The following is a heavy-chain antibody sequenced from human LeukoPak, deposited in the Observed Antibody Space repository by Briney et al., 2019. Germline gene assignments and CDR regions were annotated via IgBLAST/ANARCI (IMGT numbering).Heavy chain of an antibody. D-gene: IGHD4-17*01. CDR1: GFTFSSYG. V-gene: IGHV3-30*02. Sequence: GGSLRLPCAASGFTFSSYGMHWVRQAPGKGLQWGAFIRYDGSNKYYADSVKGRFTISRDNSKNTLYLQMNSLRPEDTAVYYCAKGTHDYGDYGYYFDYWGQGTLVTVSS. CDR2: IRYDGSNK. J-gene: IGHJ4*02. CDR3: AKGTHDYGDYGYYFDY.